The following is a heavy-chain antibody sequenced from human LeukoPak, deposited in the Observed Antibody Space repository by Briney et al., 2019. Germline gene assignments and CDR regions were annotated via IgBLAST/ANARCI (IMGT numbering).Heavy chain of an antibody. V-gene: IGHV5-51*01. J-gene: IGHJ4*02. CDR1: GYAFTTNW. Sequence: GESLKISCKGSGYAFTTNWIGWVRQMPGKGLEWMGIIYPADSDTRYSPSFQGQVTTSADKSISTAYLQWNSLKASDTAMYYCARPGYSGSLEYWGQGTLVTVSS. CDR2: IYPADSDT. CDR3: ARPGYSGSLEY. D-gene: IGHD1-26*01.